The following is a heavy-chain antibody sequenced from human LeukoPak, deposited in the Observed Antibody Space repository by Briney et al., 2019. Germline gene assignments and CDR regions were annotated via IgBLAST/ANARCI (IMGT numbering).Heavy chain of an antibody. CDR2: ISYDGSNK. CDR1: GFTFSSYA. V-gene: IGHV3-30-3*01. CDR3: AREYIVGAPGFDY. Sequence: PGGSLRLSCAASGFTFSSYAMHWVRQAPGKGLEWVAVISYDGSNKCYADSVKGRFTISRDNSKNTLYLQMNSLRAEDTAVYYCAREYIVGAPGFDYWGQGTLVTVSS. D-gene: IGHD1-26*01. J-gene: IGHJ4*02.